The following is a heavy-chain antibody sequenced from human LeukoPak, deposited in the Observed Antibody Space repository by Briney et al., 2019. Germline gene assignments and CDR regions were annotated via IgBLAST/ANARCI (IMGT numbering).Heavy chain of an antibody. Sequence: ASVKVSCKASGYSFADYYIHWVRQAPGQGLEWMGWIKPDSGGTRSAQKFQGRVTMTTDTSISTAYMELSSLRYDDTAVYYCARIMGMTTVTHDAFDIWGQGTMVTVSS. J-gene: IGHJ3*02. CDR1: GYSFADYY. V-gene: IGHV1-2*02. CDR2: IKPDSGGT. CDR3: ARIMGMTTVTHDAFDI. D-gene: IGHD4-17*01.